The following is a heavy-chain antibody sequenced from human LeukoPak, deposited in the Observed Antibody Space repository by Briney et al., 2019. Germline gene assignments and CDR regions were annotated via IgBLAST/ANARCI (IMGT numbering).Heavy chain of an antibody. Sequence: SETLSLTCTVSGDSISGYYWSWIRQPPGKGLEWIGYIYYSGSTNYNPSLKSRVTISLDTSKNQFSLKLSSVTAADTAVYYCARDIITMVRGEYYMDVWGKGTTVTVSS. J-gene: IGHJ6*03. CDR2: IYYSGST. CDR3: ARDIITMVRGEYYMDV. D-gene: IGHD3-10*01. V-gene: IGHV4-59*12. CDR1: GDSISGYY.